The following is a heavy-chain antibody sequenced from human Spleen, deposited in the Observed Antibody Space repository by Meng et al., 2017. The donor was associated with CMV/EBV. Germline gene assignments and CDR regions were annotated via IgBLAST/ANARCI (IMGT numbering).Heavy chain of an antibody. CDR2: IYSGASST. CDR3: AKDRHTTGTGGYYYGLDV. D-gene: IGHD1-1*01. J-gene: IGHJ6*02. Sequence: GESLKISCAASGFTFSSYAMSWVRQAPGKGLEWVSVIYSGASSTYYADSVKGRFTISRDNSKNTLDLQMNSLRAEDTAVYYCAKDRHTTGTGGYYYGLDVWGQGTTVTVSS. V-gene: IGHV3-23*03. CDR1: GFTFSSYA.